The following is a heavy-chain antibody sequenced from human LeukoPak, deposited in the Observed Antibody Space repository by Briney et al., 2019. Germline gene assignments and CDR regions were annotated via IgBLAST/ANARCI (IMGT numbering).Heavy chain of an antibody. CDR2: ISWNSGSI. D-gene: IGHD3-22*01. Sequence: GRSLRLSCAASGFTFGDYAMESVRQAPGKGLGWDSGISWNSGSIGYADSVKGRFTISRDNAKNSLYLQMNSLRAEGTALYYCAKPLTYYYDSSGYPDAFDIWGQGTMVTVSS. CDR1: GFTFGDYA. V-gene: IGHV3-9*01. CDR3: AKPLTYYYDSSGYPDAFDI. J-gene: IGHJ3*02.